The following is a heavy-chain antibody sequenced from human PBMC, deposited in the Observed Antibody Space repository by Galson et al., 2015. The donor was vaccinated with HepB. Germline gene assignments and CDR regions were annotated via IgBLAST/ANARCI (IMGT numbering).Heavy chain of an antibody. CDR3: ATQLRIGAAGFYKGGGGSGDLFDY. CDR1: GFNFGSYG. V-gene: IGHV3-30*03. CDR2: ISYDGNNE. J-gene: IGHJ4*02. Sequence: SLRLSCAASGFNFGSYGMHWVRQAPGKGLEWVAVISYDGNNEYYADSVKGRFTISRDNLKNTLYVQMNSLRAEDTAVYYCATQLRIGAAGFYKGGGGSGDLFDYWGQGTLVTVSS. D-gene: IGHD6-25*01.